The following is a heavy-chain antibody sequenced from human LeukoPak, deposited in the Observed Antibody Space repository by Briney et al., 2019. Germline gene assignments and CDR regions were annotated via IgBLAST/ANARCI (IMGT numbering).Heavy chain of an antibody. D-gene: IGHD6-13*01. CDR3: ARRSWDLNFDY. J-gene: IGHJ4*02. V-gene: IGHV4-61*01. CDR2: IYYSGST. Sequence: SQTLSLTCTVSGGSISSGSYYWSWIRQPPGKGLEWIGYIYYSGSTNYNPSLKSRVTISVDTSKNQFSLKLSSVTAADTAVYYCARRSWDLNFDYWGQGTLVTVSS. CDR1: GGSISSGSYY.